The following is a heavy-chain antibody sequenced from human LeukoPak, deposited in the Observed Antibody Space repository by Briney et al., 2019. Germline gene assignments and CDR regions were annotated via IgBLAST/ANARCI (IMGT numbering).Heavy chain of an antibody. CDR1: GFTFSNYE. D-gene: IGHD3-10*01. J-gene: IGHJ4*02. Sequence: GGSLRLSCPASGFTFSNYEMNWFRRAPGKGLEWLSSISNSGTTIYYANSVKGRFTVSRDNAKNSLYLQMNSLRAEDTGLYYCAREGAGIMVRGVILDYWGQGALVTVSS. CDR2: ISNSGTTI. V-gene: IGHV3-48*03. CDR3: AREGAGIMVRGVILDY.